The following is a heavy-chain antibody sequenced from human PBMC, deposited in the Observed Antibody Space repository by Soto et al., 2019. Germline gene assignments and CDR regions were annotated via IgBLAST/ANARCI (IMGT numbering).Heavy chain of an antibody. CDR1: GYSFTSYW. D-gene: IGHD5-12*01. CDR3: ARLCGYSVLRDLLDAFDI. CDR2: IYPGDSDT. J-gene: IGHJ3*02. V-gene: IGHV5-51*01. Sequence: GESLKISCKGSGYSFTSYWIGWVRQMPGKGLEWMGIIYPGDSDTRYSPSFQGQVTISADKSISTAYLQWSSLKASDTARYYCARLCGYSVLRDLLDAFDIWGQGTMVTVSS.